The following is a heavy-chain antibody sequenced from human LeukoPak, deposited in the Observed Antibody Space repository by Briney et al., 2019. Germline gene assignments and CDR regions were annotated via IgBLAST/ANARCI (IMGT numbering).Heavy chain of an antibody. CDR3: ARYCSGGSCYIPYFDY. J-gene: IGHJ4*02. CDR2: INWNGGST. CDR1: GFTFDDYG. Sequence: GGSLRLSCAASGFTFDDYGMSWVRQAPGKGLEWVSGINWNGGSTGYADSVKGRFTISRDNAKNSLYLQMNSPRAEDTALYYCARYCSGGSCYIPYFDYWGQGTLVTVSS. V-gene: IGHV3-20*04. D-gene: IGHD2-15*01.